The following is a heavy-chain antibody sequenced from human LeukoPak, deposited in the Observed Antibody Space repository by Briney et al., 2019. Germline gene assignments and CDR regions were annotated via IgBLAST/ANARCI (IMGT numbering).Heavy chain of an antibody. CDR2: IKEDGSEI. CDR1: GFTFSNYW. J-gene: IGHJ4*02. V-gene: IGHV3-7*01. CDR3: TRTPDGVDY. Sequence: PGGSLRLSCAASGFTFSNYWMTWVRQAPGKGLEWVANIKEDGSEIFYVDSVKGRFTISRDNARNSLNLQMNSLRAEDTAVYYCTRTPDGVDYWGQGTLVTVSS. D-gene: IGHD3-10*01.